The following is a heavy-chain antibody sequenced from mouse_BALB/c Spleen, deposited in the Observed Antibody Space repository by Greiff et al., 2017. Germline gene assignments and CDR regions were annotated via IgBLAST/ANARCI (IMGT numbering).Heavy chain of an antibody. CDR2: INPGSGGT. CDR3: ARTTGANWFAY. V-gene: IGHV1-54*01. CDR1: GYAFTNYL. Sequence: QVQLQQSGAELVRPGTSVKVSCKASGYAFTNYLIEWVKQRPGQGLEWIGVINPGSGGTNYNEKFKSKATLTADKSSSTAYMQLSSLTSDDSAVYFCARTTGANWFAYWGQGTLVTVSA. D-gene: IGHD1-1*01. J-gene: IGHJ3*01.